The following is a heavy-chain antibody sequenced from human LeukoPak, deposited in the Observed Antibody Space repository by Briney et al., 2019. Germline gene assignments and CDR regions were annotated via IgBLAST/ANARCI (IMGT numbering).Heavy chain of an antibody. CDR3: ARDFFSSWYKSNFDY. V-gene: IGHV4-38-2*02. D-gene: IGHD6-13*01. Sequence: PSETLSLTCTVSGYSISSGYYWGWIRQPPGKGLEWIGSIYHSGSTYYNPALKSRVTISVDTSKNQFSLKLSSVTAADTAVYYCARDFFSSWYKSNFDYWGQGTLVTVSS. CDR2: IYHSGST. CDR1: GYSISSGYY. J-gene: IGHJ4*02.